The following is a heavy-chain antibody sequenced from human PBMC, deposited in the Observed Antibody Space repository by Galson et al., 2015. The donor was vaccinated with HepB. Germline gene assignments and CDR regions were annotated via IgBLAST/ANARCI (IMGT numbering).Heavy chain of an antibody. CDR2: TYYRSKWYN. J-gene: IGHJ4*02. CDR3: ARAWLGKFSWLGS. D-gene: IGHD3-10*01. CDR1: GDSVSSNSAA. Sequence: CAISGDSVSSNSAAWNWIRQSPSRGLEWLGRTYYRSKWYNDSAVSVKSRITINLDTSKNPFSLQLTPVTPDDTAVDYCARAWLGKFSWLGSWGQGTLVTVSS. V-gene: IGHV6-1*01.